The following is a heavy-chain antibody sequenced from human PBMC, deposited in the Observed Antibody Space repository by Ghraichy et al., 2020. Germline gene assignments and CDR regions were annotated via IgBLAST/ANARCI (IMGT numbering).Heavy chain of an antibody. CDR1: GYTFTGYY. Sequence: ASVKVSCKASGYTFTGYYMHWVRQAPGQGLEWMGWINPNSGGTNYAQKFQGRVTMTRDTSISTAYMELSRLRSDDTAVYYCARRELGVVVGYYYYYGMDVWGQGTTVTVSS. CDR3: ARRELGVVVGYYYYYGMDV. CDR2: INPNSGGT. D-gene: IGHD2-15*01. J-gene: IGHJ6*02. V-gene: IGHV1-2*02.